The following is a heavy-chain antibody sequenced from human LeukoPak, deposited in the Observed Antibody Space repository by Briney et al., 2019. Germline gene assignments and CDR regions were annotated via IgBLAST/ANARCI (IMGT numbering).Heavy chain of an antibody. CDR2: ISYDGSNK. D-gene: IGHD2-2*01. J-gene: IGHJ1*01. V-gene: IGHV3-30*18. CDR1: GFTFSSYG. Sequence: GGSLRLSCAASGFTFSSYGMHWVRQAPGKGLEWVAVISYDGSNKYYADSVKGRFTISRDNSKNTLYLQMNSLRAEDTAVYYCAKDRDKHRGQRYCSSTSCPAAGLQHWGQGTLVTVSS. CDR3: AKDRDKHRGQRYCSSTSCPAAGLQH.